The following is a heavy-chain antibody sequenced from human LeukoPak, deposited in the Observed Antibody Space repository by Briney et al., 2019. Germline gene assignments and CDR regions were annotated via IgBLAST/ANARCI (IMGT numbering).Heavy chain of an antibody. CDR1: GYTFTDYY. D-gene: IGHD3-10*01. CDR3: ARDGRGEGVNYDC. Sequence: ASVKVSRRASGYTFTDYYIHWMRQAPGQGLEWVGWINPKTGATKYGQNFQGRVTMTRDTSINTVYMEMPRLRFDDAALYYCARDGRGEGVNYDCWGQGAPVTVSS. J-gene: IGHJ4*02. CDR2: INPKTGAT. V-gene: IGHV1-2*02.